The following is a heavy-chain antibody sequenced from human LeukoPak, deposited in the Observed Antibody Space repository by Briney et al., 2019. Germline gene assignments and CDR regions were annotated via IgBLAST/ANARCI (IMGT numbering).Heavy chain of an antibody. CDR2: ISYDGSNK. J-gene: IGHJ4*02. V-gene: IGHV3-30*18. CDR1: GFTFSSYG. Sequence: GGSLRLSCAASGFTFSSYGMHWVRQAPGKGLEWVAVISYDGSNKYYADSVKGRFTISRDNSKNTLYLQMNSLRAEDTAVYYCAKSLLRGTSDYWGQGTLVTVSS. CDR3: AKSLLRGTSDY. D-gene: IGHD3-16*01.